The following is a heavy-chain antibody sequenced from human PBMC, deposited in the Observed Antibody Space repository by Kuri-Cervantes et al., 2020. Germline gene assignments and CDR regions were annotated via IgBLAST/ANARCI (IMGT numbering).Heavy chain of an antibody. D-gene: IGHD6-19*01. Sequence: GGSLRLSCAASGFTFSSYGMHWVRQAPGKGLGWVAFIRYDGSNKYYADSVKGRFTSSRDNSKNTLYLQMNSLRAEDTAVYYCAKDGVADYWYFDLWGRGTLVTVSS. V-gene: IGHV3-30*02. CDR3: AKDGVADYWYFDL. CDR1: GFTFSSYG. CDR2: IRYDGSNK. J-gene: IGHJ2*01.